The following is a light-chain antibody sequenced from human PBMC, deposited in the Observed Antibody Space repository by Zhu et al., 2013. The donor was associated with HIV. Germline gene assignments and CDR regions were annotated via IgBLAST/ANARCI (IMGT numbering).Light chain of an antibody. J-gene: IGLJ2*01. CDR3: NSRDSSDKHVL. CDR2: GNG. Sequence: SSGLTQDPTVSVALGQTVRITCQGDTLTTYYASWYQQKPGQAPLFVISGNGNRPSGIPDRFSVSRSGDKAFLTITGAQAEDEADYYCNSRDSSDKHVLFGGGTKLTVL. CDR1: TLTTYY. V-gene: IGLV3-19*01.